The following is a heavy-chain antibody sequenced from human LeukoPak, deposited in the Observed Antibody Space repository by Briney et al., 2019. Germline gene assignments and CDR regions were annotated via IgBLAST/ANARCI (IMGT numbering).Heavy chain of an antibody. CDR3: ARGVEPLAANTLAY. V-gene: IGHV3-53*01. Sequence: PGGSLRLSCAASGFTVITNDMTWVRQAPGKGLEWVSVLYSYGNTKYADSVQGRFTISRDNSKNTLYLEMNSLSPDDTAVYYCARGVEPLAANTLAYWGQGTLVTVSS. D-gene: IGHD1-14*01. CDR1: GFTVITND. CDR2: LYSYGNT. J-gene: IGHJ4*02.